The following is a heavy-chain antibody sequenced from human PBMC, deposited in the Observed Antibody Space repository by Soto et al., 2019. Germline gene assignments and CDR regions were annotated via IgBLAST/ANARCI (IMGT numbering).Heavy chain of an antibody. V-gene: IGHV1-3*01. D-gene: IGHD3-22*01. J-gene: IGHJ4*02. CDR3: ARSSGYYYLEY. Sequence: QVQLVQSGAEVKKPGASVKVSCKASGYTFTNYAMHWVRQAPGQRLEWMGWINAGNGNTKYSQQFQGRVTITRDTSASTANMELSSLRSEDTAVYYCARSSGYYYLEYWCQGTLVTVSS. CDR2: INAGNGNT. CDR1: GYTFTNYA.